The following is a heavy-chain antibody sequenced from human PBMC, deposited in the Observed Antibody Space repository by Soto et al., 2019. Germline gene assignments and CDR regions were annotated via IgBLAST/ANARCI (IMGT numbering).Heavy chain of an antibody. CDR1: GYSFTSYW. CDR2: IYPGDSDT. CDR3: ARHQPVDGDYSWRSSSEYYFDY. D-gene: IGHD4-17*01. J-gene: IGHJ4*02. V-gene: IGHV5-51*01. Sequence: GESLKISCKGSGYSFTSYWIGWVRQMPGKGLEWMGIIYPGDSDTRYSPSFQGQVTISADKSISTAYLQWSSLKASDTAMYYCARHQPVDGDYSWRSSSEYYFDYWGQGTLVTVSS.